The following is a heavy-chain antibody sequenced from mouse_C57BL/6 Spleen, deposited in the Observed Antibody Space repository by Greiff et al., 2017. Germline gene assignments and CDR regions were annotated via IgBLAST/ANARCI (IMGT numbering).Heavy chain of an antibody. Sequence: QVQLQQPGAELVRPGSSVKLSCKASGYTFTSYWMHWVKQRPIQGLEWIGNIDPSDSETHYNQKFKDKATLTVDKSSSTAYIQLSSLTSEDAAVYYCAYGNYVAYWGQGTTLTVSS. CDR3: AYGNYVAY. CDR2: IDPSDSET. V-gene: IGHV1-52*01. D-gene: IGHD2-1*01. CDR1: GYTFTSYW. J-gene: IGHJ2*01.